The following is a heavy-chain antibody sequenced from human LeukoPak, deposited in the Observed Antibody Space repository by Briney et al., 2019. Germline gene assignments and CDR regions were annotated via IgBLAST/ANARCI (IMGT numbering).Heavy chain of an antibody. Sequence: SETLSLTCTVSGGSISSYYWSWIRQPPGKGLEWIGYIYYSGSTNYNPSLKSRVTISVDTSKNQFSLKLSSVTAADTAVYYCARHGRYYNELTFDPWAREPWSPSPQ. CDR3: ARHGRYYNELTFDP. CDR1: GGSISSYY. D-gene: IGHD3-10*01. J-gene: IGHJ5*02. CDR2: IYYSGST. V-gene: IGHV4-59*08.